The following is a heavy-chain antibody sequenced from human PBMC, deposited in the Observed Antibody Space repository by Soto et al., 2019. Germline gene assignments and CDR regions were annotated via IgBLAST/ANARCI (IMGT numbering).Heavy chain of an antibody. CDR2: IRSKANNYAT. V-gene: IGHV3-73*01. Sequence: PGGSLRIACAASGVTFSGSAIHGSLQASGKGLEWLGLIRSKANNYATAYGASVKGRFTISRDYSKNTAYLQMNSLRSEDTAVYYCARGTCSGGSCYPLRNWFDPWGQGILVTVSS. J-gene: IGHJ5*02. CDR3: ARGTCSGGSCYPLRNWFDP. D-gene: IGHD2-15*01. CDR1: GVTFSGSA.